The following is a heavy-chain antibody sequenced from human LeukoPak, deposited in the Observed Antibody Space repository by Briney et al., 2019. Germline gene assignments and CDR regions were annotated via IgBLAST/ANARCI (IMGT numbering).Heavy chain of an antibody. CDR3: AREEALGSGSFDY. V-gene: IGHV4-59*01. CDR1: GGSLSDYY. Sequence: SETLSLTCAVYGGSLSDYYWSWIRQPPGKGLEWIGYIYHSGSTKYNPSLKSRVTISVDTSQNQFSLKLSSVTAADTAVYYCAREEALGSGSFDYWGQGTLVTVSS. D-gene: IGHD1-26*01. J-gene: IGHJ4*02. CDR2: IYHSGST.